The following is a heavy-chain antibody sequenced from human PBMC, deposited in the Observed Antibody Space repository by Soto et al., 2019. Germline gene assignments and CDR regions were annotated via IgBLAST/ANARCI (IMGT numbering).Heavy chain of an antibody. CDR2: IIPIFGTA. Sequence: SVKVSCKASGGTFSSYAISWVRQAPGQGLEWMGGIIPIFGTANYAQKFQGRVTITADESTSTAYMELSSLRSEDTAVYYCASGLGLELHRTTYYCMDGRVRGTTVTGSS. V-gene: IGHV1-69*13. CDR1: GGTFSSYA. D-gene: IGHD3-3*01. CDR3: ASGLGLELHRTTYYCMDG. J-gene: IGHJ6*02.